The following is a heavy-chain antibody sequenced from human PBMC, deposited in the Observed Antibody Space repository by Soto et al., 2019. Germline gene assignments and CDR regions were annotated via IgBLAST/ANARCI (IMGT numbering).Heavy chain of an antibody. D-gene: IGHD5-18*01. CDR2: ISSSSSTI. Sequence: PGGSLRLSCAASGLTFTSYSMNWVRQAPGKGLEWVSFISSSSSTIYYTDSVKGRFTISRDNAKNSLYLQMNSLKDEDTAVYYCARLRGYNYGFDFWGQGTMVTVSS. J-gene: IGHJ4*01. V-gene: IGHV3-48*02. CDR1: GLTFTSYS. CDR3: ARLRGYNYGFDF.